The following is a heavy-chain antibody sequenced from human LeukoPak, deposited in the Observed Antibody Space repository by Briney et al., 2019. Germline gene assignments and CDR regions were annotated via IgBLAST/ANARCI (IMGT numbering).Heavy chain of an antibody. CDR1: GGTFSSYA. D-gene: IGHD3-16*01. Sequence: SVKVSCKASGGTFSSYAISWVRQAPGQGLEWMGRIIPIFGTANYAQKFQGRVTITTDESTSTAYMELSSLRSEDTAVYYCARGLGGLYYYYYMDVWGKGTTVTVSS. CDR2: IIPIFGTA. V-gene: IGHV1-69*05. J-gene: IGHJ6*03. CDR3: ARGLGGLYYYYYMDV.